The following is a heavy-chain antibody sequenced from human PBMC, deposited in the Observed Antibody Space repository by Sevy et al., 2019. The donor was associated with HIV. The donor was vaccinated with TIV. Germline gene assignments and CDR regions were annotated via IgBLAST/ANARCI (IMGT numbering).Heavy chain of an antibody. D-gene: IGHD3-22*01. J-gene: IGHJ4*02. Sequence: SETLSLTCAVSGYSISSGYYWGWIRQPPRKGLEWIGSIYHSGSTYYNPSLKSRVTISVDTSKNQFSLKLSSVTAADTAVYYCARDSSYYYDSSGPGYFDYWGQGTLVTVSS. CDR1: GYSISSGYY. V-gene: IGHV4-38-2*02. CDR3: ARDSSYYYDSSGPGYFDY. CDR2: IYHSGST.